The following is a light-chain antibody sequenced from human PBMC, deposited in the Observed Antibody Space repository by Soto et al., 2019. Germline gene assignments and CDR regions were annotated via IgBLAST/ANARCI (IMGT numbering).Light chain of an antibody. V-gene: IGKV4-1*01. J-gene: IGKJ4*01. CDR3: QQYYSTSLT. CDR1: QSVLYSSNNKNY. Sequence: DIVMPKSPESLAVSLGERAAINCKSSQSVLYSSNNKNYLTWYQQKPGQPPKLLIYWASTRESGVPDRFSGSGSGTDFTLTISSLQAEDVAVYYCQQYYSTSLTFGGGTKVDIK. CDR2: WAS.